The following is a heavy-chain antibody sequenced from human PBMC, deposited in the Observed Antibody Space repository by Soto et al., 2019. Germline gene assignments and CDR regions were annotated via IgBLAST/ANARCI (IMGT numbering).Heavy chain of an antibody. V-gene: IGHV5-51*01. D-gene: IGHD3-3*01. Sequence: PGESLKISCKGSGYSFTSYWIGWVRQMPGKGLEWMGIIYPGDSDTRYSPSFQGQVTISADKSISTAYLQWSSLKASDTAMYYCARPSFWNVYGMDVWGQGTTVTVSS. CDR2: IYPGDSDT. J-gene: IGHJ6*02. CDR3: ARPSFWNVYGMDV. CDR1: GYSFTSYW.